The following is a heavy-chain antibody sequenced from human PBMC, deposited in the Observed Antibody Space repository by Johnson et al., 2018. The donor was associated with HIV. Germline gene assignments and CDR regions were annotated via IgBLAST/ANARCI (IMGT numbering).Heavy chain of an antibody. CDR3: ATSYATGAFDI. Sequence: QVQVVESGGGVVQPGGSLRLSCAASGFTFSSYGMHWVRQAPGKGLEWVAFIRYDGSNTYYADSVKGRFTISRDNSKNPLYLQMNSLRAEDTAVYYCATSYATGAFDIWGQGTMVTVSS. D-gene: IGHD3-16*01. J-gene: IGHJ3*02. V-gene: IGHV3-30*02. CDR2: IRYDGSNT. CDR1: GFTFSSYG.